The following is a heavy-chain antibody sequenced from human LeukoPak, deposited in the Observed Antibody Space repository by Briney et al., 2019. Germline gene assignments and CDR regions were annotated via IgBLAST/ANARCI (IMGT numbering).Heavy chain of an antibody. CDR1: GGSISSSSYY. V-gene: IGHV4-39*07. J-gene: IGHJ6*02. CDR2: IYYSGST. D-gene: IGHD2-15*01. Sequence: SETLSLTCTVSGGSISSSSYYWGWIRQPPGKGLEWIGSIYYSGSTYYNPSLKSRVTISVDTSKNQFSLKLSSVTAADTAVYYCARVICGGSCYLYYYYYGMDVWGQGTTVTVSS. CDR3: ARVICGGSCYLYYYYYGMDV.